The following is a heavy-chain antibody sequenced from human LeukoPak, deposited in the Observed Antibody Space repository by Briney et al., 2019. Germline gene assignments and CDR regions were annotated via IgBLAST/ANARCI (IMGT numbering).Heavy chain of an antibody. V-gene: IGHV3-15*01. CDR2: IKSKSDGGTT. CDR1: GFTFSNAW. Sequence: PGGSLRLSCAASGFTFSNAWMNWVRQAPGKGLEWVGRIKSKSDGGTTDYAAPVKGRFTISRDDSKNTLYVQMNSLKTEDTAVYYCARHRDSSGYPAAFDIWGQGTMVTVSS. J-gene: IGHJ3*02. CDR3: ARHRDSSGYPAAFDI. D-gene: IGHD3-22*01.